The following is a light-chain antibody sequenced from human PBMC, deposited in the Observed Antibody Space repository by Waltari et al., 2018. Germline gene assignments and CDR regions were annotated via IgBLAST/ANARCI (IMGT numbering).Light chain of an antibody. Sequence: QSVLTQPPSASGTPGQRVTISCSGSNSNLGRHVVTWYHQLPGTAPKLLIYSNAQRPSGVPDRFSGSKSGTSASLAISGLQSEDEAVYYCASWDYSLNGVLYGGGTKLTVL. CDR1: NSNLGRHV. J-gene: IGLJ3*02. CDR3: ASWDYSLNGVL. CDR2: SNA. V-gene: IGLV1-44*01.